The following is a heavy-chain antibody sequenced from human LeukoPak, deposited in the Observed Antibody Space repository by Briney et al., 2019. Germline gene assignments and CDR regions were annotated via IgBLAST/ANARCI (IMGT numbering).Heavy chain of an antibody. D-gene: IGHD6-13*01. V-gene: IGHV4-31*03. CDR2: IFHSGST. J-gene: IGHJ4*02. CDR1: GGSISSGGYY. Sequence: SETLSLTCTVSGGSISSGGYYWSWIRQHPGKGLEWIGYIFHSGSTYYNPSLKSRVTISVDTSKNQFSLNLSSVTAADTAVYYCARQTSSWPLDYWGQGTLVTASS. CDR3: ARQTSSWPLDY.